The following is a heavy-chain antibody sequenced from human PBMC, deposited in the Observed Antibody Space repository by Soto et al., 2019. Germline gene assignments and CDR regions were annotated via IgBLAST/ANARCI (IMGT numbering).Heavy chain of an antibody. CDR3: ARVGYCSSTPCWPIGYFEY. J-gene: IGHJ4*02. CDR1: GDSISSFY. CDR2: IFSSGST. Sequence: QVQLQESGPGLVKPSETLSLTCTVSGDSISSFYWTWIRQPPGKGLEWVGFIFSSGSTNYNPSLNSRVTISVDTSENQFSLKLTSVPAADTAVYYCARVGYCSSTPCWPIGYFEYWGQGTLVTVSS. D-gene: IGHD2-2*01. V-gene: IGHV4-59*01.